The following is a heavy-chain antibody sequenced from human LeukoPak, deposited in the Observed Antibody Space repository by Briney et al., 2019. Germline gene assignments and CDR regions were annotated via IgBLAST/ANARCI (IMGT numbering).Heavy chain of an antibody. CDR3: AMDTVVTLSLPYYYMDV. J-gene: IGHJ6*03. Sequence: ASETVSCKASGGTFSRYAISWVRQAPGQGLEWMGGIFPIFGTANYAQKFQGRVTITTDESTSTAYMELSSLRSEDTAVYYCAMDTVVTLSLPYYYMDVWGKGTTVTVSS. CDR1: GGTFSRYA. CDR2: IFPIFGTA. D-gene: IGHD4-23*01. V-gene: IGHV1-69*05.